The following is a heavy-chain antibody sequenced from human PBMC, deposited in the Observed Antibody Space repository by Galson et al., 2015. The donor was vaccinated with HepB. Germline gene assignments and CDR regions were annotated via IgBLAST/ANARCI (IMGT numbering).Heavy chain of an antibody. Sequence: SVKVSCKASGFTFTSSAMLWVRLARGQHLEWIGWIVVGSGNTNYAQKFQERVTITRDMSTSTVYMELSSLRSEDTAVYYCAATFMYDRSGYYYWRLDYWGQGTLVTVSS. CDR3: AATFMYDRSGYYYWRLDY. V-gene: IGHV1-58*02. D-gene: IGHD3-22*01. CDR2: IVVGSGNT. CDR1: GFTFTSSA. J-gene: IGHJ4*02.